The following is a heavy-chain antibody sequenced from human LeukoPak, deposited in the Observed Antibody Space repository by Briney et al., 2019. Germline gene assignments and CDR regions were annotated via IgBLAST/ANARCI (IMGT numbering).Heavy chain of an antibody. J-gene: IGHJ4*02. Sequence: SQTLSLTCTVSGGSVSSSNFYWAWIRQPPGKGLEWVASIYYTGNTFYDPSLKSRGTLSLDTSKNQFSLKLTSVTAADTAVYYCASPSLMSGEPSYFDFWGQGTLVSVSA. CDR3: ASPSLMSGEPSYFDF. D-gene: IGHD4-17*01. CDR2: IYYTGNT. V-gene: IGHV4-39*07. CDR1: GGSVSSSNFY.